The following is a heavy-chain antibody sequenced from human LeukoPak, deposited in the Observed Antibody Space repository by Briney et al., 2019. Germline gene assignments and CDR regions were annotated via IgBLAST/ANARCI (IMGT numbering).Heavy chain of an antibody. J-gene: IGHJ6*02. CDR3: ARSGVTTDYYYYGMDV. D-gene: IGHD4-17*01. Sequence: APVKVSCKASGYTFTGYYMHWVRQAPGQGLEWMGWINPNSGGTNYAQKFQGRVTMTRDTSISTAYMELSRLRSDDTAVYYCARSGVTTDYYYYGMDVWGQGTTVTVSS. V-gene: IGHV1-2*02. CDR2: INPNSGGT. CDR1: GYTFTGYY.